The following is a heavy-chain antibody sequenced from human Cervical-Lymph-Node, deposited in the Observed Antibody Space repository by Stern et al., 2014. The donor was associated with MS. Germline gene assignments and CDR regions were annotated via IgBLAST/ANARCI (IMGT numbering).Heavy chain of an antibody. V-gene: IGHV1-58*02. D-gene: IGHD2-15*01. Sequence: QMQLVQSGPEVKRPGTSVKVSCKASGFTFSEAAMQCVRQARGQCPEWIRWIVVGSGNTNCAQRFQCRVTITTDMATSTVYMELRSLSSEDTAIYYCVRGGSADYTQYGMDVWGQGTTVAVAS. J-gene: IGHJ6*02. CDR1: GFTFSEAA. CDR2: IVVGSGNT. CDR3: VRGGSADYTQYGMDV.